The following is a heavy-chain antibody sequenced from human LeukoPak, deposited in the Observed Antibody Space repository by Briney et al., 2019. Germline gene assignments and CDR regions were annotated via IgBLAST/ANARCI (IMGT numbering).Heavy chain of an antibody. V-gene: IGHV4-61*02. CDR2: IYTSGST. J-gene: IGHJ4*02. D-gene: IGHD1-26*01. CDR1: GGSISSGTFY. CDR3: ARERGGVGARFDY. Sequence: SSETLSLTCTASGGSISSGTFYWSWIRQPAGKGLEWIGRIYTSGSTNYNPSLKSRATISVDTSKNQFSLKLSSVTAADTAVYYCARERGGVGARFDYWGQGTLVTVSS.